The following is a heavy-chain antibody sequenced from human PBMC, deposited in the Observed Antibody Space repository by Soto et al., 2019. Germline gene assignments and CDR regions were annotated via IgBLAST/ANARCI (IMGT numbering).Heavy chain of an antibody. CDR2: IYISGST. D-gene: IGHD3-22*01. V-gene: IGHV4-4*07. Sequence: SETLSLTCTVSGGSISGYYWSWIRQPAGKGLEWIGRIYISGSTNYNPSLKSRVTMSVDTSKNQFSLKLSSVTAADTAVYYCARVTYDSSGYYTFDYSGQGTLVTVSS. CDR3: ARVTYDSSGYYTFDY. CDR1: GGSISGYY. J-gene: IGHJ4*02.